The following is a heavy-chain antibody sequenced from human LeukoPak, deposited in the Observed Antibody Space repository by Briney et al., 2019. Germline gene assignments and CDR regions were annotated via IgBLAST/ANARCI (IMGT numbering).Heavy chain of an antibody. CDR1: GGSFSGYY. V-gene: IGHV4-34*01. Sequence: SETLSLTCAVYGGSFSGYYWSWIRQPPGKGLEWIGEINHSGSTNYNPSLKSRVTISVDTSKNQFSLKLSSVTAADTAVYYCARSRAFNSGAFDPWGQGSLVTVSS. D-gene: IGHD1-26*01. CDR3: ARSRAFNSGAFDP. J-gene: IGHJ5*02. CDR2: INHSGST.